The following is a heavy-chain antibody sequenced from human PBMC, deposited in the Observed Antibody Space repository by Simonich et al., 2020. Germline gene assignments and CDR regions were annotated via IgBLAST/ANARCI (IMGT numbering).Heavy chain of an antibody. CDR3: ATYYFDY. J-gene: IGHJ4*02. Sequence: EVQLLESGGGLVQPVGSLRLSCAAYGFTFSSYAMSWVRQAPGKGLGGVSAISGSGGSTYYADSGKGRFTISRDNSKNTLYLQMNSLRAEDTAVYYCATYYFDYWGQGTLVTVSS. CDR2: ISGSGGST. CDR1: GFTFSSYA. V-gene: IGHV3-23*01.